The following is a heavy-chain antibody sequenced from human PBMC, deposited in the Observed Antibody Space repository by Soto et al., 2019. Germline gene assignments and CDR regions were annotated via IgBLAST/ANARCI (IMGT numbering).Heavy chain of an antibody. J-gene: IGHJ6*02. Sequence: SETLSLTCTVSGGSISSGYYYWSWIRQPPGKGLEWIGYIYYSGSTYYNPSLKSRVTISVDTSKNQFSLKLSSVTAADTAVYYCARDVYILTGYMGPLYYYYGMDVWGQGTTVTVSS. V-gene: IGHV4-30-4*01. CDR2: IYYSGST. CDR3: ARDVYILTGYMGPLYYYYGMDV. CDR1: GGSISSGYYY. D-gene: IGHD3-9*01.